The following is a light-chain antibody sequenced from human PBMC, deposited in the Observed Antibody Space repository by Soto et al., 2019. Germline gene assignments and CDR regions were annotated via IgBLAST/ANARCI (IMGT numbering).Light chain of an antibody. V-gene: IGLV2-14*01. J-gene: IGLJ1*01. CDR3: SSYTDSSTL. CDR2: GVS. CDR1: SSDVGSYNY. Sequence: QSALTQPASVSGSPGQSITISCTGTSSDVGSYNYVSWYQQHPGKAPKLMIYGVSDRPSGISSRCSGSKSGNTASLTISGLQTEDEADYYCSSYTDSSTLFGTGTKLTVL.